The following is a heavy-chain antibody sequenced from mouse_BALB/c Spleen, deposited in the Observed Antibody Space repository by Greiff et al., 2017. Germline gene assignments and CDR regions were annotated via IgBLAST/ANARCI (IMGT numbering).Heavy chain of an antibody. J-gene: IGHJ3*01. CDR2: IWAGGST. CDR1: GFSLTSYG. D-gene: IGHD2-1*01. CDR3: ARECGNQAWFAY. Sequence: QVQLKESGPGLVAPSQSLSITCTVSGFSLTSYGVHWVRQPPGKGLEWLGVIWAGGSTNYNSALMSRLSISKDNSKSQVFLKMNSLQTDDTAMYYCARECGNQAWFAYWGQGTLVTVSA. V-gene: IGHV2-9*02.